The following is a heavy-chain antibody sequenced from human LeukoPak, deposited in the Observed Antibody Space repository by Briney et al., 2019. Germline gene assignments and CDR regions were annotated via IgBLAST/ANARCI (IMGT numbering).Heavy chain of an antibody. V-gene: IGHV3-23*01. CDR1: GFTFSSYA. J-gene: IGHJ4*02. Sequence: GGSLRLSCAASGFTFSSYAMSWVRQAPGKGLEWVSAISGSGGSTYYADSVKGRITISRYNSKNTLYLQMNSLRAEDTAVYYCAKGPLVQFDYWGQGTLVTVSS. CDR2: ISGSGGST. CDR3: AKGPLVQFDY. D-gene: IGHD3-10*01.